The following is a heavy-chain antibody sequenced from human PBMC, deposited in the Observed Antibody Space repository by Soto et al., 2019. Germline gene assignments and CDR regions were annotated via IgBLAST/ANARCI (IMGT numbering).Heavy chain of an antibody. J-gene: IGHJ5*02. CDR2: TYYRSKWYN. Sequence: SQTLSLTCAISGDSVSSNSAAWNCISHSPSRGLEWLGRTYYRSKWYNDYAVSVKSRITINPDTSKNQFSLQLNSVTPEDTAVYYCASEIAVAAHNWFDPWGQGTLVTVSS. D-gene: IGHD6-19*01. CDR1: GDSVSSNSAA. CDR3: ASEIAVAAHNWFDP. V-gene: IGHV6-1*01.